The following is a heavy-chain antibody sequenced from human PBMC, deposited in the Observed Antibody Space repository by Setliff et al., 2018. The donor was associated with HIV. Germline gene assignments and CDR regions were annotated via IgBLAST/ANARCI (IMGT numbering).Heavy chain of an antibody. Sequence: GESLKISCKGSGYSFTSYWIGWVRQMPGKGLEWMGIIHPGDSDTRYSPSFQGQVTISADTSLSTASLQWSRLKAPGTALFCCVRQAWRLRLAPIESWGQGTLVTVSS. V-gene: IGHV5-51*01. CDR1: GYSFTSYW. J-gene: IGHJ4*02. CDR3: VRQAWRLRLAPIES. D-gene: IGHD3-3*01. CDR2: IHPGDSDT.